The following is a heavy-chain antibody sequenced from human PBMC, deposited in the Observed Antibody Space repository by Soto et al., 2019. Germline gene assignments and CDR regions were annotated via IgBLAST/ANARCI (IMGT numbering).Heavy chain of an antibody. CDR2: IYHGGST. Sequence: SETLSVTCAVSGYSISSGYYWGWLRQPPGKGLEWIGSIYHGGSTYYNPSLKSRVTISVDMSKNQFSLKLSSVTAADAAVYYCAREGPPYSSGWYESKVLDVWGRGTTVTVSS. D-gene: IGHD6-13*01. V-gene: IGHV4-38-2*02. CDR1: GYSISSGYY. J-gene: IGHJ6*02. CDR3: AREGPPYSSGWYESKVLDV.